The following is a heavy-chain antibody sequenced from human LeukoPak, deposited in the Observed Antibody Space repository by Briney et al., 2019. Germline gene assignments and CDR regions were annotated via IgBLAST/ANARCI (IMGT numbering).Heavy chain of an antibody. CDR3: ARGYGSGNYYFDY. CDR1: GFTFSSYW. J-gene: IGHJ4*02. CDR2: INQDGSEK. D-gene: IGHD3-10*01. Sequence: GGSLRLSCAASGFTFSSYWMRWVRQAPGKGLEWVANINQDGSEKYYVDSMKGRFTISRDNAKNSLYLQMNSLRAEDTAVYYCARGYGSGNYYFDYWGQGTLVSVSS. V-gene: IGHV3-7*04.